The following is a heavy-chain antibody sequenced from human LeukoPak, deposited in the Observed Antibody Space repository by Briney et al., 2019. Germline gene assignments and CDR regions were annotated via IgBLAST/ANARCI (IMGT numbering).Heavy chain of an antibody. CDR1: GFPFSSYW. CDR3: TRVSYIDEGIDY. V-gene: IGHV3-7*04. D-gene: IGHD1-26*01. Sequence: GSLRLSCVASGFPFSSYWMTWVRQAPGKGLEWVANIKQDGSKKSYVDSVKGRFTISRDNAKNSLYLQMNSLRAEDTAIYYCTRVSYIDEGIDYWGQGTLVTVSS. J-gene: IGHJ4*02. CDR2: IKQDGSKK.